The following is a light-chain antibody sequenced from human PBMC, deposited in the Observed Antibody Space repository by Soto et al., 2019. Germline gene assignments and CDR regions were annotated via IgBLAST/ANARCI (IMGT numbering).Light chain of an antibody. V-gene: IGLV1-40*01. CDR3: QSYDSSLSGSV. CDR1: SSNIGAGYD. CDR2: GTS. J-gene: IGLJ3*02. Sequence: QSVLTQPPSVSGAPGHRVTISCTGSSSNIGAGYDVHWYQQLPGTAPKLLIYGTSNRPSGVPDRFSGSKSGTSAYLAITGLQAEDEADYYCQSYDSSLSGSVFGGGTTLTVL.